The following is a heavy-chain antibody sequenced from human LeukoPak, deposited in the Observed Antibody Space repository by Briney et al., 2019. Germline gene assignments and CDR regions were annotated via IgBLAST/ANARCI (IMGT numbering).Heavy chain of an antibody. CDR3: ARVERITMVRGVTQIFDY. CDR2: IYYSGST. D-gene: IGHD3-10*01. CDR1: GGSISSSSYY. V-gene: IGHV4-39*07. Sequence: SETLSLTCTVSGGSISSSSYYWGWIRQPPGKGLEWIGSIYYSGSTYYNPSLKSRVTISVDTSKNQFSLKLSSVTAADTAVYYCARVERITMVRGVTQIFDYWGQGTLVTVSS. J-gene: IGHJ4*02.